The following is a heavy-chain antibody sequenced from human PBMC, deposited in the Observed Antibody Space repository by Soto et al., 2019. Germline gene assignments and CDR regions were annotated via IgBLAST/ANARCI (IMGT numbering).Heavy chain of an antibody. J-gene: IGHJ5*02. D-gene: IGHD3-10*01. CDR1: GWSFRGYY. CDR3: SRTRTVFIMEFRGVIILGFVP. CDR2: INHSGST. V-gene: IGHV4-34*01. Sequence: TSETLSLTCAFYGWSFRGYYWSWIRQPPGKGLEWIGEINHSGSTNYNPSLKSGVTISVDTSKNQFSLKLSSVTAADTAVYYCSRTRTVFIMEFRGVIILGFVPWGEGTLVPVSS.